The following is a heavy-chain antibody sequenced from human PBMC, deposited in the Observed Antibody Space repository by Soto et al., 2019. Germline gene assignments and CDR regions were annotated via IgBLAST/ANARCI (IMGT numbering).Heavy chain of an antibody. V-gene: IGHV1-8*01. D-gene: IGHD4-4*01. CDR3: ARDKSTVTTDFEENWFDP. J-gene: IGHJ5*02. CDR1: EYTYPNLD. CDR2: MNPNSDT. Sequence: ASVKVSCKASEYTYPNLDINWVRQASGQGLEWMGWMNPNSDTGFDQKFQGRVTMTTDKSTRTAYMELSSLRSEDTAVYYCARDKSTVTTDFEENWFDPWGQGTLVTVSS.